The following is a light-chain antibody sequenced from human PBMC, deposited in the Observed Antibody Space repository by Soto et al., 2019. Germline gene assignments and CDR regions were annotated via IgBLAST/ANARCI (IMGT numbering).Light chain of an antibody. Sequence: QLVLTQSPSASASLGASVKLTCTLSSGHSSYAIAWHQQQPEKVPRYLMKLNSDGSHTKGDGIPDRFSGSSSGAERYLTISSLQSEDEADYYCQTWGTGIQVFGGGTKLTVL. J-gene: IGLJ2*01. V-gene: IGLV4-69*01. CDR2: LNSDGSH. CDR1: SGHSSYA. CDR3: QTWGTGIQV.